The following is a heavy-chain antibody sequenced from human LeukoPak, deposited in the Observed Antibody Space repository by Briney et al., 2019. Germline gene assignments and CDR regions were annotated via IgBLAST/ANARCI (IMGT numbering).Heavy chain of an antibody. D-gene: IGHD3-16*01. CDR3: AKDLSSGGGYD. V-gene: IGHV3-9*01. CDR2: ISWNSGSI. J-gene: IGHJ4*02. CDR1: GFTFDDYA. Sequence: GRSLRLSCAASGFTFDDYAIHWVRQAPGKGLEWVSGISWNSGSIGYADSVKGRFTISRDNSKNTLYLQMNSLRPEDTAVYYCAKDLSSGGGYDWGQGTLVTVSS.